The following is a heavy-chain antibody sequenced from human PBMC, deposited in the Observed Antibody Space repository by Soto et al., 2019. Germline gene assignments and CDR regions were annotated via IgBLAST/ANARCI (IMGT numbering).Heavy chain of an antibody. Sequence: GASVKVSCKASGYTFTGYYMRWVRQAPGQGLEWMGWINPNSGGTNYAQKFQGRVTMTRDTSISTAYMELSRLRSDDTAVYYCARVMGMTTVTTVYYWGQGTLVTVSS. J-gene: IGHJ4*02. CDR2: INPNSGGT. V-gene: IGHV1-2*02. CDR3: ARVMGMTTVTTVYY. CDR1: GYTFTGYY. D-gene: IGHD4-17*01.